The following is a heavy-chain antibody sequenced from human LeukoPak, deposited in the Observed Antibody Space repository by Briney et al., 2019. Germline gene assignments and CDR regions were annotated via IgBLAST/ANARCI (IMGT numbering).Heavy chain of an antibody. D-gene: IGHD2-15*01. J-gene: IGHJ4*02. V-gene: IGHV3-53*01. CDR2: IYSGGST. CDR1: GFTFSSYA. CDR3: AGYCSGGSCYEAHGY. Sequence: GGSLRLSCAASGFTFSSYAMSWVRQAPGKGLEWVSVIYSGGSTYYADSVKGRFTISRDNSKNTLYLQMNSLRAEDTAVYYCAGYCSGGSCYEAHGYWGQGTLVTVSS.